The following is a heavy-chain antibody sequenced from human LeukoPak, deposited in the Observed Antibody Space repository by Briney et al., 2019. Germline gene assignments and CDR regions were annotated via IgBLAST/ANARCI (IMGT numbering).Heavy chain of an antibody. CDR1: GGSISSYY. Sequence: SETLSLTCTVSGGSISSYYWSWIRQPPGKGLEWIGYIYYSGSTNYNPSLKSRVTISVDTSKNQFSLKLSSVTAADTAVYYCARRGSGWFEDYWGQGTLVTVSS. J-gene: IGHJ4*02. CDR2: IYYSGST. D-gene: IGHD6-19*01. CDR3: ARRGSGWFEDY. V-gene: IGHV4-59*01.